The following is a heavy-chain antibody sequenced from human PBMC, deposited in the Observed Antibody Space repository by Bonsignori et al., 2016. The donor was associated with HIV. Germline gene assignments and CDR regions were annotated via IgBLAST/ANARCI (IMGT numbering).Heavy chain of an antibody. Sequence: WIRQPPGKGLEWVSSISSSSSYIYYADSVKGRFTISRDNAKNSLYLQMNSLRAEDTAVYYCARDPVSGVQYYDFWSGYYWGAFDIWGQGTMVTVSS. CDR3: ARDPVSGVQYYDFWSGYYWGAFDI. D-gene: IGHD3-3*01. V-gene: IGHV3-21*01. J-gene: IGHJ3*02. CDR2: ISSSSSYI.